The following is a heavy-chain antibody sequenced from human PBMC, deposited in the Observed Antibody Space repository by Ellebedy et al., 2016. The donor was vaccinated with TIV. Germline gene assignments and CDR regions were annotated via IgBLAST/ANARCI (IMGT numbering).Heavy chain of an antibody. CDR3: AKGRSGTYINHAFDS. CDR2: IYRGGGAT. J-gene: IGHJ4*02. CDR1: GFSFSTYA. V-gene: IGHV3-23*01. Sequence: GESLKISCVGSGFSFSTYATAWVRQTPGKGLEWVSGIYRGGGATYSADSVKGRFTISRYISRNTLYLQMSGLRAEDTAISYCAKGRSGTYINHAFDSWGQGTLVTVSS. D-gene: IGHD1-14*01.